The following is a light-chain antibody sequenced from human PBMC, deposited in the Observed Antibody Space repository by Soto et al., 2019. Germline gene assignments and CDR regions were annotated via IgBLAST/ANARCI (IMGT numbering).Light chain of an antibody. V-gene: IGKV3-15*01. CDR2: AAS. CDR1: QSISSK. J-gene: IGKJ1*01. CDR3: QHYNDWRWT. Sequence: EIVMTQSPATLSVSPGEGATLSCRASQSISSKLAWYQQKPGQAPRLLIYAASTRATGVPARFRGSGSVTEFPLTISSLQSEDLAVYYCQHYNDWRWTFGQGTKVEIK.